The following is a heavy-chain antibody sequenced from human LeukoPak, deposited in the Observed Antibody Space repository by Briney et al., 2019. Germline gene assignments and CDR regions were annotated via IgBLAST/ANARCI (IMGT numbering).Heavy chain of an antibody. CDR1: GGSISSYY. V-gene: IGHV4-59*01. Sequence: PSVTQSLTCTVSGGSISSYYWSWIRQPPGKGLEWIGYIYYSGTTDYNPSLKNRVTISVDTSNNQFSLKVSSVTAADTAVYYCARSSGAYRSFDYWGQGTLVPVSS. CDR3: ARSSGAYRSFDY. J-gene: IGHJ4*02. CDR2: IYYSGTT. D-gene: IGHD1-26*01.